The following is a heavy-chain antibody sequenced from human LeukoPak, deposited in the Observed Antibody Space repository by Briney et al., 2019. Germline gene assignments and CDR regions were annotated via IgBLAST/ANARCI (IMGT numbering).Heavy chain of an antibody. D-gene: IGHD5-18*01. J-gene: IGHJ4*02. CDR3: ATSSYGLY. CDR1: GFTFSSYG. CDR2: IWYDGSNK. V-gene: IGHV3-33*03. Sequence: GGSLRLSCAASGFTFSSYGMHWVRQAPGKGLEWEAVIWYDGSNKYYADSVKGRFTISRDNAKNSLYLQMNSLRAEDTAVYYCATSSYGLYWGQGTLVTVSS.